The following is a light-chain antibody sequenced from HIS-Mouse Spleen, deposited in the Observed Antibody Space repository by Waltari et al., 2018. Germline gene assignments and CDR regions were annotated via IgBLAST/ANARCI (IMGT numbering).Light chain of an antibody. CDR1: SSDVGGYNY. V-gene: IGLV2-8*01. J-gene: IGLJ2*01. Sequence: QSALTQPPSASGSPGQSVTISCTGTSSDVGGYNYVSWYQQHPGKAPKLMIYEVSKRPSGVPGRFSGSKSGNTASLTVSALQAEDEADYYCSSYAGSNNLGVFGGGTKLTVL. CDR2: EVS. CDR3: SSYAGSNNLGV.